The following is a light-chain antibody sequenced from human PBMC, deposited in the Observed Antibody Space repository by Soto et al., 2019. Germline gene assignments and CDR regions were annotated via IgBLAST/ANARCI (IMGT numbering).Light chain of an antibody. CDR3: QKLNAYPPWT. CDR2: GAS. Sequence: QLTQSPSSVSASVGDRVTIHCRASQGISSNLAWYQQKPGRAPKLLIFGASTLQSGVPSRFSGSGSGTDFTLTISSLQPEDFATYFCQKLNAYPPWTFGQGTKVDIK. V-gene: IGKV1-9*01. J-gene: IGKJ1*01. CDR1: QGISSN.